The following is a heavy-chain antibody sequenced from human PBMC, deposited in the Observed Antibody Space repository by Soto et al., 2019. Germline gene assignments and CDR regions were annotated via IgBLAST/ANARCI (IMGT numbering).Heavy chain of an antibody. CDR3: AKVPDGVNSNSPYH. D-gene: IGHD2-8*02. Sequence: EVQLLESGGGLVQPGESLKLACAASGFPFINYAMSWVRQAPGKGLEWVSTTGGGIGPYYADSVKGRFTISRDNPKNTLYLQMNSLRVEDTAVYYCAKVPDGVNSNSPYHWGQGNLVTVSS. CDR2: TTGGGIGP. V-gene: IGHV3-23*01. J-gene: IGHJ5*02. CDR1: GFPFINYA.